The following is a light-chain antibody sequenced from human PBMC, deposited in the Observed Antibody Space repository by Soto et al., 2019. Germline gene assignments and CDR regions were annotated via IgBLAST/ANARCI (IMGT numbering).Light chain of an antibody. CDR1: QGISNY. Sequence: DIQMTQSPSSLSASVGDRVTITCRASQGISNYLAWYQQKPGKVPKLLIYGASTFQSGVPSRFSGSGSVTYFTLTISSLQPEDVATYYCQKYSGPPYTFGQGTKLEIK. CDR3: QKYSGPPYT. J-gene: IGKJ2*01. V-gene: IGKV1-27*01. CDR2: GAS.